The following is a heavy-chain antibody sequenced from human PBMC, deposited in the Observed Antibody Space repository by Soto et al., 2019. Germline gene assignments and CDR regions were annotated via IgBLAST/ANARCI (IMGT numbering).Heavy chain of an antibody. CDR1: GFPFNDYA. CDR2: INWNSGNI. J-gene: IGHJ6*03. D-gene: IGHD1-7*01. CDR3: ANDIWNYGSMDV. V-gene: IGHV3-9*01. Sequence: EVQLVESGGGLVQPGRSLRLSCAASGFPFNDYAMHWVLQAPGKGLEWVSGINWNSGNIGYADSIKGRFTISRDNAKNSLYLQMTSLRTEETALYYCANDIWNYGSMDVWGNGTTVS.